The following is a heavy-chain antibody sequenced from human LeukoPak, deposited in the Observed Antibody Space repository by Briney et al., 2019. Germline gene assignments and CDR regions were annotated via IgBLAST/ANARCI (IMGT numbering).Heavy chain of an antibody. D-gene: IGHD6-19*01. Sequence: GGSLRLSCAASGFTVSSNYMSWVRQAPGKGLEWVSVIYSGGSTYYADSVKGRFTISRDNSKNTLYLQMNSLRAEDTAVYYCARIAVAGRLLDYWGQETLVTVSS. CDR3: ARIAVAGRLLDY. CDR2: IYSGGST. CDR1: GFTVSSNY. V-gene: IGHV3-53*01. J-gene: IGHJ4*02.